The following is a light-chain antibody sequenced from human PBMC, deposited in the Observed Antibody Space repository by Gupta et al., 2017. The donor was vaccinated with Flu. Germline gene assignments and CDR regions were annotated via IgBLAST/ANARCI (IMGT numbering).Light chain of an antibody. CDR3: QQYGSSLIT. CDR1: QSVSSSY. Sequence: EIVLTQSPGSVSLSPGERATLSCRASQSVSSSYLAWYQQKPRQAPRLLIYGASSRATGIPDRFSGGGSGTDFTLTISRLEPEDFAEYYCQQYGSSLITFGQGTRLEIK. V-gene: IGKV3-20*01. CDR2: GAS. J-gene: IGKJ5*01.